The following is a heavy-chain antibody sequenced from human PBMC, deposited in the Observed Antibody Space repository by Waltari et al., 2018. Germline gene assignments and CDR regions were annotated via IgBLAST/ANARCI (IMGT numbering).Heavy chain of an antibody. D-gene: IGHD3-22*01. CDR3: ARHRPETYYYDRDAAFDI. CDR2: IYYRWST. V-gene: IGHV4-59*08. CDR1: GGSISSYY. J-gene: IGHJ3*02. Sequence: QVQLQESGPGLVKPSETLSLTCTVSGGSISSYYWSWIRQPPGKGLEWIGNIYYRWSTNYNPSPKSRVTIPVETSKNQFSLKLSSVTAADTAVYYCARHRPETYYYDRDAAFDIWGQGTMVTVSS.